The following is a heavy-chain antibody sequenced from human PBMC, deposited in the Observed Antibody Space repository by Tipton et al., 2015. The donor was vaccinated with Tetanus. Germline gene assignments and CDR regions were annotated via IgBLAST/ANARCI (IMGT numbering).Heavy chain of an antibody. V-gene: IGHV4-4*02. CDR2: VYPSRRP. J-gene: IGHJ6*02. Sequence: TLSLTCAVSGGSISGDNWWSWVRQPPGTGLERIGEVYPSRRPNYSPSIKSRATISVDTSKNQFSLKLTSVTAADSAIYYCARDRREQWLAQIRYGMVVWGQCAKVTVSS. D-gene: IGHD6-19*01. CDR3: ARDRREQWLAQIRYGMVV. CDR1: GGSISGDNW.